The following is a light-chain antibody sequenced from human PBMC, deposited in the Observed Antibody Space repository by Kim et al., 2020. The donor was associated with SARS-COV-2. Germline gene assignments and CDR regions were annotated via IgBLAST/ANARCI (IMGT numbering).Light chain of an antibody. CDR3: QQYYKWPLT. Sequence: LSLAETATPSCWASQSVTTSLASYQQKPGQAPRLLIYDASTRATGTPGRVSGSGSGTEFTLTISSLQSGDFALYYCQQYYKWPLTFGQGTKVDIK. CDR2: DAS. V-gene: IGKV3-15*01. CDR1: QSVTTS. J-gene: IGKJ1*01.